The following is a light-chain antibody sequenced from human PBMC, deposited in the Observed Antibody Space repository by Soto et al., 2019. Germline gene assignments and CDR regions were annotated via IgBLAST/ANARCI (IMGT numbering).Light chain of an antibody. CDR3: VSFTSSTTYV. Sequence: QSALTQPASVSASPGQSITISCTGTSSDVGGSNFVSWYQQHPGKPPKLIIYDVATRPSGVSNRFSGSKSGSTASLIISRLQTEDGADYYCVSFTSSTTYVFGSGTKVTVL. J-gene: IGLJ1*01. V-gene: IGLV2-14*03. CDR1: SSDVGGSNF. CDR2: DVA.